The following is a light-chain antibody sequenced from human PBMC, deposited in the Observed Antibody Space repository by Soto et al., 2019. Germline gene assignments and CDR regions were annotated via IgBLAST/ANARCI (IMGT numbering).Light chain of an antibody. J-gene: IGKJ5*01. CDR3: QQYGGSPIT. CDR2: RAS. CDR1: QSVSSSY. V-gene: IGKV3-20*01. Sequence: EIVLTQSPGTLSLSPGERATLSCRASQSVSSSYLAWYQQKPGQAPRLLIFRASSRANGIPDRFSGSGSGTDFTLIISRLEPEDFAVYYCQQYGGSPITFGQGTRLEIK.